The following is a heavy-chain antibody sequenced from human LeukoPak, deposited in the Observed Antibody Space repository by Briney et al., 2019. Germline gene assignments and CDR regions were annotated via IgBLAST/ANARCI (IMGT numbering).Heavy chain of an antibody. J-gene: IGHJ4*02. CDR1: EFTFSSYW. V-gene: IGHV3-7*03. Sequence: GGSPRLSCGTSEFTFSSYWMSWLRQAPGKGLEWVANIKQDGSEEYYVDSVKGRFTISRDNAKNSLYLRMNSLRAEDTAVYHCARISSTTGVAWGGYLDFWGQGTLVAVSS. CDR3: ARISSTTGVAWGGYLDF. CDR2: IKQDGSEE. D-gene: IGHD2-8*01.